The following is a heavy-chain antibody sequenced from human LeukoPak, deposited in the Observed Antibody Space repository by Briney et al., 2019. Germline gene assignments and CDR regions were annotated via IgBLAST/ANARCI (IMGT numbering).Heavy chain of an antibody. CDR2: IYYSGST. CDR3: ASPPWGGSGSYRLGGNDY. D-gene: IGHD3-10*01. Sequence: PSETLSLTCTVSGGSISSSSYYWGWIRQPPGKGLEWIGSIYYSGSTYYNPSLKSRVTISVDTSKNQFSLKLSSVTAADTAVYYCASPPWGGSGSYRLGGNDYWGQGTLVTVSS. V-gene: IGHV4-39*01. J-gene: IGHJ4*02. CDR1: GGSISSSSYY.